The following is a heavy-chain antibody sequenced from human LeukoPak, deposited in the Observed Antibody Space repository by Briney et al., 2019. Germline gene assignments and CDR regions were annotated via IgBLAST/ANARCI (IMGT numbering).Heavy chain of an antibody. CDR2: IYYSGST. J-gene: IGHJ4*02. Sequence: SETLSLTCTVSGGSISSSSYYWGWIRQPPGKGLEWIGSIYYSGSTYYNPSLKSRVTISVDMSKNQFSLKLSSVTAADTAVYYCARRTTRSYYFDYWGQGTLVTVSS. D-gene: IGHD4-17*01. V-gene: IGHV4-39*01. CDR3: ARRTTRSYYFDY. CDR1: GGSISSSSYY.